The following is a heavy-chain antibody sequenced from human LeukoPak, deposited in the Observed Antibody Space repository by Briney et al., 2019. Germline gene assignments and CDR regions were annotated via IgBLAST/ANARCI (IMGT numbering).Heavy chain of an antibody. CDR1: GGSISSYY. J-gene: IGHJ4*02. CDR3: ASFSGWGLY. CDR2: IYYSGST. Sequence: ASETLSLTCTVSGGSISSYYWSWTRQPPGKGLEWIGYIYYSGSTNYNPSLKSRVTISVDTSKNQFSLKLSSVTAADTAVYYCASFSGWGLYWGQGTLVTVSS. D-gene: IGHD6-19*01. V-gene: IGHV4-59*01.